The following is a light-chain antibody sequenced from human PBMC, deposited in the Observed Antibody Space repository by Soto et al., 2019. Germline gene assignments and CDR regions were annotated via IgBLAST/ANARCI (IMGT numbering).Light chain of an antibody. CDR1: QSVTSSY. Sequence: PGERVTLSCRASQSVTSSYLAWYQQKPGQAPRLLIYGASSRATGIPDRFSGSGSGTDFTLTISRLEPEDFAVYYCQQYGSSPRTFGQGTKVDIK. J-gene: IGKJ1*01. CDR2: GAS. CDR3: QQYGSSPRT. V-gene: IGKV3-20*01.